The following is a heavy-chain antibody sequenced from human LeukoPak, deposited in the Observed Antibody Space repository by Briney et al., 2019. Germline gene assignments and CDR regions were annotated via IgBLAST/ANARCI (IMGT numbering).Heavy chain of an antibody. CDR1: GFTFSLYA. V-gene: IGHV3-23*01. CDR2: ISGSGGST. D-gene: IGHD6-19*01. Sequence: GGSLRLSCAASGFTFSLYAMSWVRQAPGKGLEWVSAISGSGGSTYYADSVKGRFTISRDNSKSTLYLLMNSLRAEDTAVYYCARASGPFDYWGQGTLVTVSS. CDR3: ARASGPFDY. J-gene: IGHJ4*02.